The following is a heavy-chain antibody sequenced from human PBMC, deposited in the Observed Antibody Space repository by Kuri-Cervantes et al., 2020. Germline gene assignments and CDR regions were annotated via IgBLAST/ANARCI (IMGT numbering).Heavy chain of an antibody. Sequence: SVKVSCKASGGTFSSYTISWVRQAPGQGLEWMGRIIPILGIANYAQKFQGRATITADKSTSTAYMELSSLRSEDTAVYYCARPYCSGGSCYANWFDPWGQGTLVTVSS. J-gene: IGHJ5*02. D-gene: IGHD2-15*01. CDR2: IIPILGIA. CDR3: ARPYCSGGSCYANWFDP. V-gene: IGHV1-69*02. CDR1: GGTFSSYT.